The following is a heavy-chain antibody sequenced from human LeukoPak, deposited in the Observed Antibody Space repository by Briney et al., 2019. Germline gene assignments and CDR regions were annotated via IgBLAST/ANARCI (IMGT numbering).Heavy chain of an antibody. D-gene: IGHD2-21*01. CDR3: ARASWAYSPFDS. J-gene: IGHJ4*02. CDR1: GGSISNYY. Sequence: SETLSLTCTLSGGSISNYYWNWIRQPPGKGLEWVGYIFYTGGTNYNPSLKSRVTISEDTSKNQFSLKLTSVTAADTAVYYCARASWAYSPFDSWGQGTLVTVSS. V-gene: IGHV4-59*01. CDR2: IFYTGGT.